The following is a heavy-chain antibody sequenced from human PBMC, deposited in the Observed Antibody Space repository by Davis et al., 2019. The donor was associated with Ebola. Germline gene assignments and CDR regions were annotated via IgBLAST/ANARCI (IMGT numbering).Heavy chain of an antibody. CDR3: ARDDLSGLIDS. J-gene: IGHJ4*02. Sequence: SETLSLTCAVYGGSFSGYYWSWIRQPPGKGLEWIGEINHSGSTNYNPSLKSRLTLAVDTSNNQFSLNLSSVTAADTAVYYCARDDLSGLIDSWGQGTLVTVSS. CDR1: GGSFSGYY. CDR2: INHSGST. V-gene: IGHV4-34*01. D-gene: IGHD1-26*01.